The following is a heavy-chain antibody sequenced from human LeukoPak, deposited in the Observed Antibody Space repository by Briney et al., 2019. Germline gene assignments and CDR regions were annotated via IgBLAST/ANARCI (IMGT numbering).Heavy chain of an antibody. J-gene: IGHJ4*02. D-gene: IGHD4-17*01. V-gene: IGHV3-48*01. CDR2: IGGSGTTI. Sequence: GGSLRLSCAASGFTFSTYSMNWVRQAPGKGLEWISHIGGSGTTIYYADSVKGRFTISRDNAKELLYLQMSNLRAEDTAVYYCARARDYGDYPPDSWGQGTLVTVSS. CDR1: GFTFSTYS. CDR3: ARARDYGDYPPDS.